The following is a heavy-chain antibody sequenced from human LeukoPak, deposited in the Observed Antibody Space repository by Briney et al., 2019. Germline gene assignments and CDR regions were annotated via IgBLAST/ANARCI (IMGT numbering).Heavy chain of an antibody. CDR2: IYHSGST. V-gene: IGHV4-38-2*02. J-gene: IGHJ4*02. CDR1: GYSISSGYS. D-gene: IGHD6-19*01. Sequence: SETLSLTCTVSGYSISSGYSWGWMRQPPGKGLEWIGNIYHSGSTYYNPSLKSRVTISVDTSKNQFSLRLRSVTAADTAVYYCVRGVEQWLGDGRPAPNLYFDYWGQGTLVTVSS. CDR3: VRGVEQWLGDGRPAPNLYFDY.